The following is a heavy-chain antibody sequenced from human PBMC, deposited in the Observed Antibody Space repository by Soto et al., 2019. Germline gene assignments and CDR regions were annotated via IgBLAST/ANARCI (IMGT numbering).Heavy chain of an antibody. J-gene: IGHJ6*02. D-gene: IGHD1-26*01. V-gene: IGHV3-73*01. CDR3: TRGYSGSPNPFYYHYGMDV. CDR1: GFTFSGSA. Sequence: LRLSCAASGFTFSGSAMHWVRQASGEGLEWVGRIRSKGDSYATAYAASVKGRFTISRDDSKNTAYLQMHSLKTEDTAVYYCTRGYSGSPNPFYYHYGMDVWGQGTTVT. CDR2: IRSKGDSYAT.